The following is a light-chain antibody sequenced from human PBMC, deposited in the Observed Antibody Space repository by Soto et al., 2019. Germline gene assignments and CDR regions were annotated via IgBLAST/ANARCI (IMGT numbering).Light chain of an antibody. CDR2: GAS. Sequence: EIVLTKSPGTLSLSPGERATLSCRARQSGSSSYLAWYQQKPGQAPRLFLYGASSRATGIPDRFSGSGSGTDFTLTISRLEPEDFAVYYCQQYGSSPLYTFGQGTKPEIK. J-gene: IGKJ2*01. CDR1: QSGSSSY. V-gene: IGKV3-20*01. CDR3: QQYGSSPLYT.